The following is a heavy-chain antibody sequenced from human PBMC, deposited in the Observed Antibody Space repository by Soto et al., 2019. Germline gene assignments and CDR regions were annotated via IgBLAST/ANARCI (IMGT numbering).Heavy chain of an antibody. CDR1: GFTFSSYA. D-gene: IGHD1-26*01. J-gene: IGHJ4*02. CDR2: ISGSGGST. V-gene: IGHV3-23*01. Sequence: GGSLRLSCAASGFTFSSYAMSWVRQAPGKGLAWVSAISGSGGSTYYADSVKGRFTISRDNSKNTLYLQMNSLRAEDTAVYYCAKDLTSYSGSDSYYFDYWGQGTLVTVSS. CDR3: AKDLTSYSGSDSYYFDY.